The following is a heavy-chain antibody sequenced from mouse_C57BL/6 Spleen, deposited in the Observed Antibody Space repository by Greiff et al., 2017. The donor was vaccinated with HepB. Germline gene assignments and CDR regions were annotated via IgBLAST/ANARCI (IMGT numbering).Heavy chain of an antibody. CDR1: GYTFTSYW. J-gene: IGHJ3*01. V-gene: IGHV1-53*01. D-gene: IGHD2-1*01. Sequence: QVQLQQPGTELVKPGASVKLSCKASGYTFTSYWMHWVKQRPGQGLEWIGNINPSNGGTNYNEKFKSKATLTVDKSSSTAYMQISSLTSEDSAVYYCASQDYGNYAAWFAYWGQGTLVTVSA. CDR3: ASQDYGNYAAWFAY. CDR2: INPSNGGT.